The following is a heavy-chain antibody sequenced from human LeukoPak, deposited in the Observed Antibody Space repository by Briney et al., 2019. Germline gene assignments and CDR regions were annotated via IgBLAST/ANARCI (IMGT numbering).Heavy chain of an antibody. Sequence: GASVKVSCKASGGTFSSYAISWVRQAPGQGLEWMGWIIPIFGTANYAQKFQGRVTITADESTSTAYMELSSLRSEDTAVYYCARAGYDSSGFDAFDIWGQGTMVTVSS. V-gene: IGHV1-69*13. D-gene: IGHD3-22*01. J-gene: IGHJ3*02. CDR1: GGTFSSYA. CDR2: IIPIFGTA. CDR3: ARAGYDSSGFDAFDI.